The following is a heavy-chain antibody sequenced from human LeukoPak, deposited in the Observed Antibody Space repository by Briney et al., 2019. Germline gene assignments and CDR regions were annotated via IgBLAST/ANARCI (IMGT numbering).Heavy chain of an antibody. J-gene: IGHJ6*03. V-gene: IGHV4-34*01. CDR1: GGSFSGYY. CDR3: AREVVVAATPYYYYYMDV. CDR2: INHSGST. D-gene: IGHD2-15*01. Sequence: SETLSLTCAVYGGSFSGYYWSWIRQPPGKGLEWIGEINHSGSTNYNPSLKSRVTISVDTSKNQFSLKLSSVTAADTAVYYCAREVVVAATPYYYYYMDVWGKGTTVTVSS.